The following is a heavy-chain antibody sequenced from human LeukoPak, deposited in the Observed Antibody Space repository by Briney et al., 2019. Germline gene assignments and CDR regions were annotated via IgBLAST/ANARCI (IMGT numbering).Heavy chain of an antibody. CDR2: IWYDRSNK. CDR3: ARAGDYGGNSGVY. CDR1: GFTFSNYG. V-gene: IGHV3-33*01. D-gene: IGHD4-23*01. J-gene: IGHJ4*02. Sequence: PGRSLRLSCAASGFTFSNYGMHWVRQAPGKGLEWVAVIWYDRSNKYYADSVKGRFTISRDNSKNTLYLQMNSLRAEDTAVYYCARAGDYGGNSGVYWGQGTLVTVFS.